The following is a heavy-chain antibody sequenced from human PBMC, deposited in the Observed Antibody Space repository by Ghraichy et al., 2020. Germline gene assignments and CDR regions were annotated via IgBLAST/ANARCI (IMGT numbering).Heavy chain of an antibody. V-gene: IGHV3-15*01. J-gene: IGHJ6*02. CDR3: TTGPGYCSSTSCSDTYYYYGMDV. Sequence: GESLNISCAASGFTFSNAWMSWVRQAPGKGLEWVGRIKSKTDGGTTDYAAPVKGRFTISRDDSKNTLYLQMNSLKTEDTAVYYCTTGPGYCSSTSCSDTYYYYGMDVWGQGTTVTVSS. CDR2: IKSKTDGGTT. CDR1: GFTFSNAW. D-gene: IGHD2-2*01.